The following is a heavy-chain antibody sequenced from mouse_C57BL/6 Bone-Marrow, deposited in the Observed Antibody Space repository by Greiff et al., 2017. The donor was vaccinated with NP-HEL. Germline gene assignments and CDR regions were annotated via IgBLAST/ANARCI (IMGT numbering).Heavy chain of an antibody. Sequence: VQLQQSGTVLARPGASVKMSCKTSGYTFTSYWMHWVKQRPGQGLEWIGAIYPGNSDTSYNQKFKGKAKLTAVTSASTAYMELSSLTNEDSAVYYCTRWSYYYGSSFYAIDYWGQGTSVTVSS. J-gene: IGHJ4*01. CDR3: TRWSYYYGSSFYAIDY. V-gene: IGHV1-5*01. CDR2: IYPGNSDT. D-gene: IGHD1-1*01. CDR1: GYTFTSYW.